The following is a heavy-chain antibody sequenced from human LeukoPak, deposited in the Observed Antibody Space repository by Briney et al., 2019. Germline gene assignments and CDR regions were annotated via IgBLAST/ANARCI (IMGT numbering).Heavy chain of an antibody. V-gene: IGHV4-59*01. J-gene: IGHJ4*02. D-gene: IGHD2-15*01. CDR3: ARASYCSGGSCYSDY. CDR1: GGSINTYY. CDR2: IYYSGST. Sequence: SETLSLTCTVSGGSINTYYWSWIRQPPGKGLEWIGYIYYSGSTNYNPSLKSRVTISVDTSKNQFSLKLSSVTAADTAVYYCARASYCSGGSCYSDYWGQGTLVTVSS.